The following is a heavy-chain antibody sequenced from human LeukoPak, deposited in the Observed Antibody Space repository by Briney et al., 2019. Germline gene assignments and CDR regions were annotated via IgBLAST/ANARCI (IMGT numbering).Heavy chain of an antibody. CDR3: ARDTKYAFDN. Sequence: GGSLRLSCAASGFSFSIYFMNWVRQAPGKGLEWISYVGISSGNTKYADSVKGRFTISGDKAKNSLYLQMNSLRVEDTAVYYCARDTKYAFDNWGQGTLVTVSS. J-gene: IGHJ4*02. CDR1: GFSFSIYF. V-gene: IGHV3-48*01. D-gene: IGHD2-2*01. CDR2: VGISSGNT.